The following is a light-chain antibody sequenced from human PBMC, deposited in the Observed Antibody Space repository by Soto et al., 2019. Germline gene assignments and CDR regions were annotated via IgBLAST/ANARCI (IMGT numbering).Light chain of an antibody. V-gene: IGLV2-14*01. CDR3: FSYSTSSSLYV. J-gene: IGLJ1*01. CDR1: SSDVGGYNY. CDR2: AVS. Sequence: QSALTQPASVSGSPGQSITISCTGTSSDVGGYNYVSWFQQHPGKAPKLMIYAVSYRPSGVSTRFSGSKSGDTASLTISGLQAEDEAEYSCFSYSTSSSLYVFGSGTKLTVL.